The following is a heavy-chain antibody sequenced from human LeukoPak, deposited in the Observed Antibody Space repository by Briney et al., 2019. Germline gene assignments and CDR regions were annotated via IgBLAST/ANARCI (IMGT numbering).Heavy chain of an antibody. CDR3: ARHDILTGYPSFDY. CDR1: GLTFSSYS. D-gene: IGHD3-9*01. CDR2: ISSSSSYI. Sequence: GGSLRLSCAASGLTFSSYSMNWVRQAPGKGLGWVSSISSSSSYIYYADSVKGRFTISRDNAKNSLYLQMNSLRAEDTAVYYHARHDILTGYPSFDYWGQGTLVTVSS. V-gene: IGHV3-21*01. J-gene: IGHJ4*02.